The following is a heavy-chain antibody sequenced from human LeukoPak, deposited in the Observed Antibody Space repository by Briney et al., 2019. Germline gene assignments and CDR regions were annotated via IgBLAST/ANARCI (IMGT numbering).Heavy chain of an antibody. CDR1: GYTFTSYA. CDR2: INAGHGNT. J-gene: IGHJ6*03. Sequence: ASVKVSCKASGYTFTSYAIQWVRQAPGQRLEWMGWINAGHGNTKYSQNFQGRVTITRDTSASTAYMELSSLRSEDTAVYYCARGVENEYYDFWSGFRFYYYYMDVWGKGTTVTVSS. D-gene: IGHD3-3*01. CDR3: ARGVENEYYDFWSGFRFYYYYMDV. V-gene: IGHV1-3*01.